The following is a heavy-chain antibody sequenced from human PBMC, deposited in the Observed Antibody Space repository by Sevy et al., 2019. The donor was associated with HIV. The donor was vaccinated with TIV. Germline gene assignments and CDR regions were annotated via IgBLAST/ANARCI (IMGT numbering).Heavy chain of an antibody. CDR3: ARVKMDDCWRGYPPSCYNGMDV. J-gene: IGHJ6*02. CDR1: GGSFSGYY. Sequence: SETLSLTCAVYGGSFSGYYWSWIRQPPGKGLEWIGEINHSGSTNYNPSLKSRVTISVDTSKNQFSLKLSSVTAADTARYYSARVKMDDCWRGYPPSCYNGMDVWGQGTTVTVSS. V-gene: IGHV4-34*01. CDR2: INHSGST. D-gene: IGHD3-3*01.